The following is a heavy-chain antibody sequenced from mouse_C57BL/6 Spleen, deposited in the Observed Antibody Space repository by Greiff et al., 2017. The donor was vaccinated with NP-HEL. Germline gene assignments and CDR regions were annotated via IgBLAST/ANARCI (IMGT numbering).Heavy chain of an antibody. Sequence: QVQLQQPGAELVKPGASVKLSCKASGYTFTSYWMHWVKQRPGQGLEWIGMIHPNSGSTNYNEKFKSKATLTVDKSSSTAYMQLSSLTSEDSAVYYCARRDYYSPYYFDYWGQGTTLTVSS. CDR1: GYTFTSYW. CDR2: IHPNSGST. V-gene: IGHV1-64*01. CDR3: ARRDYYSPYYFDY. J-gene: IGHJ2*01. D-gene: IGHD1-1*01.